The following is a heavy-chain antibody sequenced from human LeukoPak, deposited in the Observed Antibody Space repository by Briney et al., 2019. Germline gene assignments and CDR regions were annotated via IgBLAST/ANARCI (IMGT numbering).Heavy chain of an antibody. CDR1: GGTFSSYA. J-gene: IGHJ6*03. D-gene: IGHD4-11*01. CDR3: ARAIEEMTSVRPMPNLDYYFSCYMDV. V-gene: IGHV1-8*02. Sequence: GASVKVSCKASGGTFSSYAINWVRQASGQGLEWMGWMNPNSGKTHFAQRFQGRVTMTRDTAISTAYMELSSLRYEDTAVYYCARAIEEMTSVRPMPNLDYYFSCYMDVWGKGTTVTISS. CDR2: MNPNSGKT.